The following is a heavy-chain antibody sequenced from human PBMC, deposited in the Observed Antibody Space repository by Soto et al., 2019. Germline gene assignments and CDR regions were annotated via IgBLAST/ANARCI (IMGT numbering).Heavy chain of an antibody. J-gene: IGHJ5*02. CDR3: VRGGGGGLFDP. CDR1: GFTFGDSY. Sequence: PGGSLRLSCAVSGFTFGDSYMSWIRQAPGKGLEWLSYISPGSRYTAYADSVKGRFTISRDNAKRSLYLQMMSLTAEDTAIYYCVRGGGGGLFDPWGQGTMVTVSS. V-gene: IGHV3-11*06. CDR2: ISPGSRYT. D-gene: IGHD2-15*01.